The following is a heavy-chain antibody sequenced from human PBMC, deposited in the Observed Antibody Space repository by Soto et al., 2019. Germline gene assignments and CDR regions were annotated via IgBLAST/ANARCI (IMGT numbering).Heavy chain of an antibody. CDR2: ISYDGSNK. D-gene: IGHD5-18*01. Sequence: QVQLVESGGGVVQPGRSLRLSCAASGFTFSSYGMHWVRQAPGKGLEWVAVISYDGSNKYYADSVKGRFTISRDNSKNTLYLQMTSLRAEDTAVYYCAKVERFLGVDTAIPMDYYYGMDVCGQGTTVTVSS. CDR3: AKVERFLGVDTAIPMDYYYGMDV. CDR1: GFTFSSYG. J-gene: IGHJ6*02. V-gene: IGHV3-30*18.